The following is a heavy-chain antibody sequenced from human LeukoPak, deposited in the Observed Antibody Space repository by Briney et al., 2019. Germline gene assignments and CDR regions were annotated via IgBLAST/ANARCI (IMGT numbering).Heavy chain of an antibody. D-gene: IGHD3-22*01. CDR3: ARSDYYDTSGPAQIFDY. Sequence: ASVKVSFKASGYSFTSYGITWVRQAPGQGLEWMTWISPNNGNTNYAQKFQGRVTMTTDTSTSTAYMELRSLRSDDTAVYYCARSDYYDTSGPAQIFDYWGQGTLVTVSS. V-gene: IGHV1-18*01. J-gene: IGHJ4*02. CDR2: ISPNNGNT. CDR1: GYSFTSYG.